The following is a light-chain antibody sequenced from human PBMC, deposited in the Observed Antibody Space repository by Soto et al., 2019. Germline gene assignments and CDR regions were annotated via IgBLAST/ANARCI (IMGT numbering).Light chain of an antibody. CDR1: QSISRF. CDR3: HQTYRTPLT. Sequence: DIQMTQYPSTLSSSVGDRVTITCRASQSISRFLSWYQQIPGKAPKLLIYDASSSQSGVPSRFSGSGSGTDFTLTITSLQPEDFATYYCHQTYRTPLTFGGGTKVDI. CDR2: DAS. V-gene: IGKV1-39*01. J-gene: IGKJ4*01.